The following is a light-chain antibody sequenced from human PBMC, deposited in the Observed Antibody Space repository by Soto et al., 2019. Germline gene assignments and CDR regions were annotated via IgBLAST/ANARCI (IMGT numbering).Light chain of an antibody. J-gene: IGKJ2*01. CDR1: QSVSSSY. V-gene: IGKV3-20*01. CDR3: QQYDGSSYT. CDR2: GAS. Sequence: EIVLTQSPGTLSLSPGERATLSCRASQSVSSSYLAWYQQKPGQAPRLLIYGASTRATGIPDRFSGRGSATDFTLTISRLEPEDFAVYYCQQYDGSSYTFGQGTKLEIK.